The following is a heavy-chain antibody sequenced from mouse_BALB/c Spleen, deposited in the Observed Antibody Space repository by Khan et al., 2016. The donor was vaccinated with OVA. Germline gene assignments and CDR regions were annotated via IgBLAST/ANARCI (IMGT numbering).Heavy chain of an antibody. D-gene: IGHD1-2*01. CDR2: IWGGGST. J-gene: IGHJ2*01. Sequence: VQLQESGPGLVAPSQSLSITCTVSGFSLSRYIVHWVRQPPGKGLEWLGMIWGGGSTDYNSALKSRLSISTDNSKSQVFLNMNSLQTDDTAMYYCVRNERLRLSFDYWGQGTTLTVSS. CDR3: VRNERLRLSFDY. CDR1: GFSLSRYI. V-gene: IGHV2-6-4*01.